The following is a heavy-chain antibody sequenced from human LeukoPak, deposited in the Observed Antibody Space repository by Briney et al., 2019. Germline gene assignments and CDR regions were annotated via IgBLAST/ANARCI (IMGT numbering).Heavy chain of an antibody. V-gene: IGHV4-59*08. CDR3: ARRGIAAAGYDY. CDR1: GGSISSYY. Sequence: SETLSLTCTVSGGSISSYYWSWVRQPPGKGLEWIGYIYYSGTTNYNPSLKSRVTILVDTSKNQFSLNLSSVTAADTAVYYCARRGIAAAGYDYWGQGTLVTVSS. CDR2: IYYSGTT. J-gene: IGHJ4*02. D-gene: IGHD6-13*01.